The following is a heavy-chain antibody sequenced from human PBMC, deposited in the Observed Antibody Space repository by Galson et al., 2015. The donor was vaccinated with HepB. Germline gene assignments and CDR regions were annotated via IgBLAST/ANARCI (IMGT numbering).Heavy chain of an antibody. CDR3: AKAGWCGRGVCHTQYIDY. CDR1: GFTFSSYA. CDR2: ISGSGGST. Sequence: SLRLSCAASGFTFSSYAMSWVRQAPGKGLEWVSAISGSGGSTYYADSVKGRFTISRDNSKNTLYLQMNSLRAEDTAVYYCAKAGWCGRGVCHTQYIDYWGQGTLVTVSS. V-gene: IGHV3-23*01. J-gene: IGHJ4*02. D-gene: IGHD2-8*01.